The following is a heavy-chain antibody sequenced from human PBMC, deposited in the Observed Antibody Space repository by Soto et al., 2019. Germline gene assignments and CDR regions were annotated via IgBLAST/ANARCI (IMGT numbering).Heavy chain of an antibody. V-gene: IGHV3-23*01. J-gene: IGHJ4*02. D-gene: IGHD3-22*01. CDR3: AKWHTYYYDSRGFSGFDC. CDR2: ISGGGDTT. Sequence: EVQLLESGGGLVQPGGSLRLSCAASGFTFSSYAMTWVRQAPGKGLEWVSAISGGGDTTYYADSVKGRFTISRDNSKDTLYPQMNSLRAEDTAAYFCAKWHTYYYDSRGFSGFDCWGQGTQVTVSS. CDR1: GFTFSSYA.